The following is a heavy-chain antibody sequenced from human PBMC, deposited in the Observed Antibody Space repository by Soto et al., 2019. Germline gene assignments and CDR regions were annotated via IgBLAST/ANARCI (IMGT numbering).Heavy chain of an antibody. CDR3: ARGDIAVAVSSDY. CDR2: SNWDGDDT. D-gene: IGHD6-19*01. Sequence: EVHLVESGGRMVRPGESLRLSCAASGFNFEEYGMTWVRQAPGKGLEWVAGSNWDGDDTGYVDSVQGRFTISRDNAKKFLYLQMNSLRVEDTALYYCARGDIAVAVSSDYWGQGTLVTVSS. CDR1: GFNFEEYG. J-gene: IGHJ4*02. V-gene: IGHV3-20*04.